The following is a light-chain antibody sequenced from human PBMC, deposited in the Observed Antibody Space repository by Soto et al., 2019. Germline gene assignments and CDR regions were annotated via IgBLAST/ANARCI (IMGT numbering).Light chain of an antibody. Sequence: DIQMTQSPSTLSGSVGDRVTITCRASQTISSWLAWYQQKPGKAPKLLIYKASTVKSGVPSRFSGSGSGTQFTPTISSLQPADFATYYCQHYNSYSEAFGQGTKVDIK. CDR3: QHYNSYSEA. V-gene: IGKV1-5*03. CDR2: KAS. CDR1: QTISSW. J-gene: IGKJ1*01.